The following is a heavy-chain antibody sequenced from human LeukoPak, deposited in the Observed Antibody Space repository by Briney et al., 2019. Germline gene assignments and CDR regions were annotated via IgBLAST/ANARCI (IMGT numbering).Heavy chain of an antibody. CDR1: GFTFSSYA. CDR2: ISGSGGST. J-gene: IGHJ4*02. V-gene: IGHV3-23*01. CDR3: TTDPLPYCGGDYWDYFDY. D-gene: IGHD2-21*02. Sequence: PGGSLRLSCAASGFTFSSYAMSWVRQAPGKGLEWVSAISGSGGSTYYADSVKGRFTLSRDNSKNTLYLQMNSLKTEDTAVYYCTTDPLPYCGGDYWDYFDYWGQGTLVTVSS.